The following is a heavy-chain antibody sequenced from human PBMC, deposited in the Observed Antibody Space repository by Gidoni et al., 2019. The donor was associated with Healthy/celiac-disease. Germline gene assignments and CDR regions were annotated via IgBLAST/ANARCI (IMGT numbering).Heavy chain of an antibody. D-gene: IGHD1-26*01. V-gene: IGHV3-23*01. CDR3: AKDIVEWELLFA. CDR1: GFTFSSYA. J-gene: IGHJ4*02. CDR2: ISGSGGST. Sequence: EVQLLESGGGLVQPGGSLRLSCAASGFTFSSYAMSWVRQAPGKGLEWVSAISGSGGSTYDADSVKGRFTISRDNSKNTLYLQMNSLRAEDTAVYYCAKDIVEWELLFAWGQGTLVTVSS.